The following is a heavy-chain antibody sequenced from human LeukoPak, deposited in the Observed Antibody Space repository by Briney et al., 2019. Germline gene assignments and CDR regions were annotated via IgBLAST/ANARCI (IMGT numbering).Heavy chain of an antibody. V-gene: IGHV1-18*01. J-gene: IGHJ4*02. CDR3: ARALRPELSLSPPDY. CDR2: ISAYNGNT. D-gene: IGHD3-16*02. Sequence: GASVKVSCKASGYTFTSYGISWVRQAPGQGLEWMGWISAYNGNTNYAQKLQGRVTMTADTSTSTAYMELRSLRSDDTAVYYCARALRPELSLSPPDYWGQGTLVTVSS. CDR1: GYTFTSYG.